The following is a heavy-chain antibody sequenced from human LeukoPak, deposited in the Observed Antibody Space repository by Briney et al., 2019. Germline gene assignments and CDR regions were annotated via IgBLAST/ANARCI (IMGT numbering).Heavy chain of an antibody. CDR3: AREVLAKNYGKDV. Sequence: APVKPCCTASGYTFTSYYMHWVRQAPGQGLEWMGWINPNSGGTNYAQKFQGRVTMTRDTSISTAYMELSRLRSDDTAVYYCAREVLAKNYGKDVWGQGSTVSVSS. CDR1: GYTFTSYY. V-gene: IGHV1-2*02. J-gene: IGHJ6*02. CDR2: INPNSGGT. D-gene: IGHD2-8*02.